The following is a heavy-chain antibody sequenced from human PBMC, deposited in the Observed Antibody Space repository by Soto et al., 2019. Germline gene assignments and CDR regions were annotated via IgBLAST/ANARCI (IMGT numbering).Heavy chain of an antibody. D-gene: IGHD1-26*01. V-gene: IGHV3-30*18. J-gene: IGHJ6*02. CDR3: AKDLVGATTRYYGMDV. CDR1: GFTFSSYG. CDR2: ISYDGSNK. Sequence: GGSLRLSCAASGFTFSSYGMHWVRQAPGKGLEWVAVISYDGSNKYYADSVKGRFTISRDNSKNTLYLQMNSLRAEDTAVYYCAKDLVGATTRYYGMDVWGQGTTVTVSS.